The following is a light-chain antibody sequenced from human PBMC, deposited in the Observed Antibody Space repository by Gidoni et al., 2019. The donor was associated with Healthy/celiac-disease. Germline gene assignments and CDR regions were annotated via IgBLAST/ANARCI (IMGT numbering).Light chain of an antibody. CDR1: KGIRND. Sequence: AVQMTQSPSSLSASVGERVTIPCRASKGIRNDLGWYQQKPGKAPKLLIYAASSLQSGVPSRFSGSGSGTDFTLTISSLQPEDFAIYYCLQDYNYPRTFGQGTKVEIK. CDR2: AAS. J-gene: IGKJ1*01. V-gene: IGKV1-6*01. CDR3: LQDYNYPRT.